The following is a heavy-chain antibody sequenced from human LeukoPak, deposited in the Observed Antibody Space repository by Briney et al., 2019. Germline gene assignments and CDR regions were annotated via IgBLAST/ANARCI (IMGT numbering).Heavy chain of an antibody. D-gene: IGHD3-22*01. CDR3: ARDNIYYYDSSGKYNWFDP. CDR1: GYTFTSYY. Sequence: ASVKVSCKASGYTFTSYYMHWVRQAPGQGLEWMGIINPSGGSTNYAQKFQGRVTITADKSTSTAYMELSSLRSEDTAVYYCARDNIYYYDSSGKYNWFDPWGQGTLVTVSS. V-gene: IGHV1-46*01. CDR2: INPSGGST. J-gene: IGHJ5*02.